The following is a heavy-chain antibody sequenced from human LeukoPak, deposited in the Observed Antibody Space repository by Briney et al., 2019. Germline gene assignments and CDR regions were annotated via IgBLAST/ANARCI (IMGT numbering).Heavy chain of an antibody. CDR1: GGSISSSSYY. J-gene: IGHJ4*02. D-gene: IGHD3-22*01. V-gene: IGHV4-39*07. Sequence: SGTLSLTCTVSGGSISSSSYYWGWIRQPPEKGLEWIGSIYYSGSTYYNPSLKSRVTISVDTSKNQFSLKLSSVTAADTAVYYCARVAAGSGYFPFDYWGQGTLVTVSS. CDR3: ARVAAGSGYFPFDY. CDR2: IYYSGST.